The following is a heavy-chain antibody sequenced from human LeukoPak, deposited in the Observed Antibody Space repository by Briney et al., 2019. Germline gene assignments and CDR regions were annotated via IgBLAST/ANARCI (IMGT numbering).Heavy chain of an antibody. CDR1: GGSISGYY. CDR3: ARRGGHGGSFDY. V-gene: IGHV4-59*08. D-gene: IGHD4-23*01. CDR2: MYYSGST. Sequence: SETLSRTCTVSGGSISGYYWSWIRQPPGKGLEWIGYMYYSGSTNYNPSLRSRVTISVDTSKNQFSLKLSSVTAADTAVYYCARRGGHGGSFDYWGQGTLVTVSS. J-gene: IGHJ4*02.